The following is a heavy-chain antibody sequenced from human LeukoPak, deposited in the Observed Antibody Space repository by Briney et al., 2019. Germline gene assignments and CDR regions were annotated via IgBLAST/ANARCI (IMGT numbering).Heavy chain of an antibody. J-gene: IGHJ5*02. D-gene: IGHD3-22*01. CDR1: GFTVSSNY. CDR3: AKSTRSMYYYDSFADP. V-gene: IGHV3-53*01. CDR2: IYSGGST. Sequence: GGSLRLSCAASGFTVSSNYMSWVRPAPGKGLEWVSVIYSGGSTYYADSVKGRFTISRDNSKNTLYLQMNSLRAEDTAVYYCAKSTRSMYYYDSFADPWGQGTLVTVSS.